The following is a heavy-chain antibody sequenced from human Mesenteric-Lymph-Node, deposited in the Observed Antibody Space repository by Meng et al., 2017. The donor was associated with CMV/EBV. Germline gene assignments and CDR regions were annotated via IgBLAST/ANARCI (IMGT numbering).Heavy chain of an antibody. Sequence: KASGYTFTSYYMHWVRQAPGQGLEWMGIINPSGGSTSYAQKFQGRVTMTRDTSTSTVYMELSSLRSEDTAVYYCARSQNIAARPLDYWGQGTLVTVSS. CDR2: INPSGGST. D-gene: IGHD6-6*01. CDR3: ARSQNIAARPLDY. CDR1: GYTFTSYY. J-gene: IGHJ4*02. V-gene: IGHV1-46*01.